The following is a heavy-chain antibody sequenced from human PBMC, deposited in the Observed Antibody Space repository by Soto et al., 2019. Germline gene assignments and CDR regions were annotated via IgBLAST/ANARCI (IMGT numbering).Heavy chain of an antibody. D-gene: IGHD3-10*01. V-gene: IGHV4-31*03. CDR2: IYHSGGT. CDR3: ARDSGHYGKGWFDP. J-gene: IGHJ5*02. Sequence: QVQLQESGPGLVKPLETLSLTCTVSGASISSGGYYWNWMRQHPGKGLAWIGYIYHSGGTNYNPSRKSRVTRSVDTSRSQFSLKLSYVTAADTALYYCARDSGHYGKGWFDPWGQGTLVTVSS. CDR1: GASISSGGYY.